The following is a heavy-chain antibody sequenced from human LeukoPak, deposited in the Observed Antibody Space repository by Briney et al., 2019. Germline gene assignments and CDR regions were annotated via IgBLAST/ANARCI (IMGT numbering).Heavy chain of an antibody. J-gene: IGHJ4*02. Sequence: PSETLSLTCTLSGGSISTYYWSWIRQPPGKGLEWIGYIYHSGSTNYNPSLKSRVTISVDTSKNQFSLKLSSVSAADTAVYYCARGGGYASPIGYWGQGALVTVSS. CDR3: ARGGGYASPIGY. V-gene: IGHV4-59*01. D-gene: IGHD5-12*01. CDR1: GGSISTYY. CDR2: IYHSGST.